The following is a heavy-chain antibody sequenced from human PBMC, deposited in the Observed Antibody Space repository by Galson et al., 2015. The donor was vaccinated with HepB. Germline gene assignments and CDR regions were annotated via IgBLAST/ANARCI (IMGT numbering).Heavy chain of an antibody. Sequence: SLRLSCAASGFTVSSNYMSWVRQAPGKGLEWVSVIYSGGSTYYADSVKGRFTISRDNSKNTLYLQMNSLRAEDTAVYYCARAILSLRIAVAGPVYGMDVWGQETTDTVSS. D-gene: IGHD6-19*01. CDR1: GFTVSSNY. CDR2: IYSGGST. CDR3: ARAILSLRIAVAGPVYGMDV. J-gene: IGHJ6*02. V-gene: IGHV3-66*01.